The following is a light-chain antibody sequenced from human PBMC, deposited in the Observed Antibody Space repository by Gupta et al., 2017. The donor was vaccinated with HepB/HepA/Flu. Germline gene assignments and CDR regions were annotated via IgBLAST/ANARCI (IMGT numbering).Light chain of an antibody. CDR1: CLRSYY. CDR3: NSRDKSSINLL. Sequence: SSLPTQHSVSSVALGLTVSITCQGACLRSYYASWYQQKTGQAPVLVMSGKNSRPSGIPDRCSASSSANTASLTITRAQAEDEADYYYNSRDKSSINLLFGGGTKLTVL. J-gene: IGLJ2*01. CDR2: GKN. V-gene: IGLV3-19*01.